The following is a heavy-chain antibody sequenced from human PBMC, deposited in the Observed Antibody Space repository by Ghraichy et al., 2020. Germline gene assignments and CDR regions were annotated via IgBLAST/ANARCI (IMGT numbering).Heavy chain of an antibody. J-gene: IGHJ6*02. V-gene: IGHV1-24*01. CDR2: FDPEDGET. CDR3: ATDKHLSPLYDSTGYYYYGMDV. D-gene: IGHD3-22*01. CDR1: GYTLTELS. Sequence: ASVKVSCKVSGYTLTELSMHWVRQAPGKGLEWMGGFDPEDGETIYAQKFQGRVTMTEDTSTDTAYMELSSLRSEDTAVYYCATDKHLSPLYDSTGYYYYGMDVWGQGTTVTVSS.